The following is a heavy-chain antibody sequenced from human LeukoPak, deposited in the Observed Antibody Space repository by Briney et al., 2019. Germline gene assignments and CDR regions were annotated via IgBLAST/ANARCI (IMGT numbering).Heavy chain of an antibody. CDR1: GFSVSGIH. J-gene: IGHJ5*02. CDR3: ARGNGNVGGRLDP. V-gene: IGHV3-66*01. D-gene: IGHD1-1*01. Sequence: GGSLRLSCVASGFSVSGIHMNWVRQAPGKDLEWVSGLYSGGATCYADSMGGRFTISREHSKDTLYLQMTNLRVDDTAIYYCARGNGNVGGRLDPWGQGIRVTVSS. CDR2: LYSGGAT.